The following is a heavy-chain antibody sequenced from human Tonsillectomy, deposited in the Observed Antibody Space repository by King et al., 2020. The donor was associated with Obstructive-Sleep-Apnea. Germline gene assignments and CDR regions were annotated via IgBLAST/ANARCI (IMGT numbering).Heavy chain of an antibody. Sequence: VQLVESGGGLVQPGRSLRLSCAASGFTFDDYAMHWVRQAPGKGLEWVAGISWNSGYIGYADSVKGRFTISRDNAKNSLYLQMNSLRAEDTALYYCAKDVDFDWLLSFDYWGQGTLVTVSS. CDR1: GFTFDDYA. CDR3: AKDVDFDWLLSFDY. D-gene: IGHD3-9*01. V-gene: IGHV3-9*01. CDR2: ISWNSGYI. J-gene: IGHJ4*02.